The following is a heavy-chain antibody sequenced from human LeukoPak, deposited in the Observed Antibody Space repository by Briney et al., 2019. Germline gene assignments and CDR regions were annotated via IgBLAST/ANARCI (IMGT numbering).Heavy chain of an antibody. CDR2: IKSKTDGGTT. D-gene: IGHD3-22*01. V-gene: IGHV3-15*01. CDR3: TEIVVVTNDAFDI. J-gene: IGHJ3*02. CDR1: GFTFSNAW. Sequence: NPGGSLRLSCAASGFTFSNAWMSWVRQAPGKGLEWVGRIKSKTDGGTTDYAAPVKGRFTISRDDSKNTLYLQMNSLKTEDTAVYYCTEIVVVTNDAFDIWGQGTMVTVSS.